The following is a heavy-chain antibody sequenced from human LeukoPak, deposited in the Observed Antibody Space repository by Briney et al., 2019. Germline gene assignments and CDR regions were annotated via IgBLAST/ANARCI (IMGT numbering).Heavy chain of an antibody. D-gene: IGHD6-13*01. Sequence: GGSLRLSCAASGFAFSSNGMHWVRQAPGRGLEWVALISYDGSNKYYADSVKGRFTISRDNSKNTLYLQMNSLRAEDTAVYYCAKDRSSSWTWTIDYWGQGTLVTVSS. CDR3: AKDRSSSWTWTIDY. CDR1: GFAFSSNG. CDR2: ISYDGSNK. J-gene: IGHJ4*02. V-gene: IGHV3-30*18.